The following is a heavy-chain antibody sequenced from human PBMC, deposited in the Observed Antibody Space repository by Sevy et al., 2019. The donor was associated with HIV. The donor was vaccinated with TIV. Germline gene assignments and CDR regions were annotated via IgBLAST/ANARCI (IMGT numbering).Heavy chain of an antibody. J-gene: IGHJ4*02. CDR3: TKEVSKHSYSDY. CDR1: GFTFSSYW. D-gene: IGHD3-10*01. V-gene: IGHV3-7*03. Sequence: GGFLRLSCAASGFTFSSYWMSWVRQAPGKGLEWVANIKQDGSEKYYVDSVKGRFTLSRDIAKNVLYLQMNSLRAEDTAVYYCTKEVSKHSYSDYWGQGTLVTVSS. CDR2: IKQDGSEK.